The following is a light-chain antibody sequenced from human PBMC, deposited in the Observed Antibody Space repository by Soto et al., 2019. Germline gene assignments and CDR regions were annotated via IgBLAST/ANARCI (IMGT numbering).Light chain of an antibody. J-gene: IGKJ1*01. CDR3: QQYNNWPPWT. CDR1: QSVSSN. Sequence: EIVMQQSPATLSVSPGASATLSCRASQSVSSNLAWYQQKPGQAPRLLIYGASTRATGIPARFSGSGSGTEFTLTIRSLQSEDFAVYYCQQYNNWPPWTFGKGNKVDIK. V-gene: IGKV3-15*01. CDR2: GAS.